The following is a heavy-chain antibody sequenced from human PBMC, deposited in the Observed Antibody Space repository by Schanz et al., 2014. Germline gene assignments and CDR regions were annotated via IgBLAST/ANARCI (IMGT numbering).Heavy chain of an antibody. Sequence: EVQLLESGGGLVQPGGSLRLSCAASGFIFSTHAMSWVRQAPGKGLEWVSSISGDHRNTYYADSVKGRFTISRDNSKNSVFLQMNSLRAEDTAVYYCVRDSFFAFDYWGQGTLXTVSS. CDR3: VRDSFFAFDY. V-gene: IGHV3-23*01. J-gene: IGHJ4*02. CDR1: GFIFSTHA. CDR2: ISGDHRNT. D-gene: IGHD3-3*01.